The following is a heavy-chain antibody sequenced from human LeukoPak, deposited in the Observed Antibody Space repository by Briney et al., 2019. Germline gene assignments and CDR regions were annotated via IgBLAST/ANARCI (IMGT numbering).Heavy chain of an antibody. J-gene: IGHJ6*03. V-gene: IGHV1-8*03. Sequence: GASVKVSCKASGYTFTSYDINWVRQATGQGLEWMGWMNPNSGNTGYAQKFQGRVTITRNTSISTAYMELSSLRSEDTAVYYCARNPAMWWNYGGTHYMDVWGKGTTVTVSS. CDR1: GYTFTSYD. CDR3: ARNPAMWWNYGGTHYMDV. D-gene: IGHD1-7*01. CDR2: MNPNSGNT.